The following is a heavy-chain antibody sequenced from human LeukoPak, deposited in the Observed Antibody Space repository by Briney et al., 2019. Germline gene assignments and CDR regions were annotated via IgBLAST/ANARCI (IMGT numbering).Heavy chain of an antibody. D-gene: IGHD2-2*02. CDR1: GYTFTGYY. Sequence: ASVKVSCKASGYTFTGYYMHWVRQAPGQGLEWMGWINPNSGGTNYAQKFQGRVTMTRDTSISTAYMELSRLRSDDTAVYYCARVRYCCSTSRYNGRYNWFDPWGQGTLGTVSS. CDR2: INPNSGGT. CDR3: ARVRYCCSTSRYNGRYNWFDP. V-gene: IGHV1-2*02. J-gene: IGHJ5*02.